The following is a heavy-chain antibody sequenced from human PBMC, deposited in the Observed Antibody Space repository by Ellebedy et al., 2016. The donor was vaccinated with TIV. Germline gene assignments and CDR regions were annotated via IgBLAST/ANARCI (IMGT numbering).Heavy chain of an antibody. CDR1: GYTFTANY. V-gene: IGHV1-2*02. J-gene: IGHJ6*02. Sequence: ASVKVSCKASGYTFTANYIHWVRQAPGQGLEWMGWINPDSGGTNFAQKFQGRVTMTRDTSVSTAYMELSRLESDDTVVYYCARVRRGSSGMDVWGQGTTVTVS. CDR2: INPDSGGT. D-gene: IGHD6-13*01. CDR3: ARVRRGSSGMDV.